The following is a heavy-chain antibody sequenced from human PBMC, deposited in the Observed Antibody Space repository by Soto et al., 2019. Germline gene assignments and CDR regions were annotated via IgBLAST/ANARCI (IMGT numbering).Heavy chain of an antibody. V-gene: IGHV1-69*01. CDR2: IIPMFGIP. CDR1: GGTLNKHA. Sequence: QVQLVQSGAEVKKPGSSVKVSCKASGGTLNKHAITWVRRAPGEGLEWLGGIIPMFGIPNYSQKFQGRVTITADDSTNTSHMELNSLTCDDTAVYYCARGGTSGWLKGAYDVWGQGTMVTVSS. J-gene: IGHJ3*01. D-gene: IGHD6-19*01. CDR3: ARGGTSGWLKGAYDV.